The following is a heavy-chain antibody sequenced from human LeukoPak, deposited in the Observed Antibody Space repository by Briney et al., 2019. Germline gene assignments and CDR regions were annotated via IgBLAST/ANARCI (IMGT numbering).Heavy chain of an antibody. J-gene: IGHJ4*02. V-gene: IGHV4-59*01. CDR3: ARADYYYDSSGYTYLFDY. D-gene: IGHD3-22*01. CDR2: IYYSGST. CDR1: GGSISYYY. Sequence: SETLSLTXTVSGGSISYYYWGWIRQPPGKGLEWIGYIYYSGSTNYHPSLKSRVTISVDTSKNQFSLNLSSVTAADTAVYYCARADYYYDSSGYTYLFDYWGQGILVTVSS.